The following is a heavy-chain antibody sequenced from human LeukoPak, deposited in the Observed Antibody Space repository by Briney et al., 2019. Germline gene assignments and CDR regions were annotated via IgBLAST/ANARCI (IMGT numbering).Heavy chain of an antibody. CDR3: TRASVAGRRFDY. V-gene: IGHV1-46*03. Sequence: ASVKVSCKASGYTFTSYYMHWVRQAPGQGLEWMGIINPSGGSTTYAQKFQGRVTMTRDTSTGTVYMELSSVRSEDTAVYYCTRASVAGRRFDYWGQGTLVTVSS. D-gene: IGHD6-19*01. CDR2: INPSGGST. CDR1: GYTFTSYY. J-gene: IGHJ4*02.